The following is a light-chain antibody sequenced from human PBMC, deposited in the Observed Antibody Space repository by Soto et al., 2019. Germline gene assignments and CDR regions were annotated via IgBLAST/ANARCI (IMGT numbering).Light chain of an antibody. CDR2: AAS. CDR1: QSISRY. Sequence: IQMTQSQSSLSASLGDRVTITCRASQSISRYLNWYQQRPGKAPKFLISAASNLQLGVPSRFSGSGFGTDGTITISSLKTEDGSTYYCQQSHSTPLTFGGGTKVDIK. CDR3: QQSHSTPLT. V-gene: IGKV1-39*01. J-gene: IGKJ4*01.